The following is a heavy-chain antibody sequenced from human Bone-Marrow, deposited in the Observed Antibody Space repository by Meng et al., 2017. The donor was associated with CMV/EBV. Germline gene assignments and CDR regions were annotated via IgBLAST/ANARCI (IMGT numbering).Heavy chain of an antibody. J-gene: IGHJ6*02. CDR2: ISSSSTI. V-gene: IGHV3-69-1*01. CDR3: AKDFGPGRPQLGDYYYGMDV. Sequence: GESLKIARAASGFSFSDYYMNWVRQAPGKGLEWVSSISSSSTIYYADSVKGRFTISRDNAKNTLYLQMNSLRAEDTAVYYFAKDFGPGRPQLGDYYYGMDVWGQGTTVTVSS. D-gene: IGHD3-10*01. CDR1: GFSFSDYY.